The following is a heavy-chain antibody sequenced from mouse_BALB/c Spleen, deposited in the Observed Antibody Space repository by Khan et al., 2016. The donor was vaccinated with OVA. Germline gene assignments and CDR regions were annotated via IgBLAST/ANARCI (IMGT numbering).Heavy chain of an antibody. J-gene: IGHJ2*01. CDR3: TRDRIDY. V-gene: IGHV1-7*01. CDR1: GYTFTYYW. CDR2: INPTTGYT. Sequence: VQLQQSGAELAKPGASVKMSCTASGYTFTYYWMHWIKQRPGQGLEWIGYINPTTGYTEYNQKFKDKATLTADKSSSTAYMQLSSLTSDDSAVYYCTRDRIDYWGQGTALTVSS.